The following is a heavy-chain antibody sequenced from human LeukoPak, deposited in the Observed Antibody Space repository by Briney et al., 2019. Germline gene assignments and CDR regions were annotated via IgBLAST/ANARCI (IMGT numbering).Heavy chain of an antibody. CDR1: GFTFDDYA. D-gene: IGHD3-22*01. Sequence: GGSLRLSCAASGFTFDDYAMHWVRQAPGKGLEWVSLISGDGGSTYYADSVKGRFTISRDNSKNSLYLQMNSLRTEDTALYYCAKDFPGDYYDSSGYYYEGGFDYWGQGTLVTVSS. CDR2: ISGDGGST. V-gene: IGHV3-43*02. CDR3: AKDFPGDYYDSSGYYYEGGFDY. J-gene: IGHJ4*02.